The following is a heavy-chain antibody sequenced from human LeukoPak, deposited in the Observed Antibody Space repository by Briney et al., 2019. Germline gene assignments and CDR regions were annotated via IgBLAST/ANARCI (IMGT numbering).Heavy chain of an antibody. CDR1: GGSFSGYY. CDR3: ARDRQLVDFDY. V-gene: IGHV4-34*01. CDR2: INHSRST. J-gene: IGHJ4*02. D-gene: IGHD6-13*01. Sequence: SETLSLTCAVYGGSFSGYYWSWIRQPPGKGLEWIGEINHSRSTNYNPSLKSRVTISVDTSKNQFSLKLSSVTAADTAVYFCARDRQLVDFDYWGQGTLVTVSS.